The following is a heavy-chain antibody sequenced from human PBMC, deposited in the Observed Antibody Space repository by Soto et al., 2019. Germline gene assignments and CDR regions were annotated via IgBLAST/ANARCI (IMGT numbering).Heavy chain of an antibody. Sequence: ASVKVSCKASGYTFTSYYMHWVRQAPGQGLEWMGIINPSGGSTSYAQKFQGRVTMTRDTSTSTVYMELSSLRSEDTAVYYCARGITMVRVVIRAYYYYGMDVCGPATTLTVSS. CDR3: ARGITMVRVVIRAYYYYGMDV. J-gene: IGHJ6*02. V-gene: IGHV1-46*01. CDR1: GYTFTSYY. CDR2: INPSGGST. D-gene: IGHD3-10*01.